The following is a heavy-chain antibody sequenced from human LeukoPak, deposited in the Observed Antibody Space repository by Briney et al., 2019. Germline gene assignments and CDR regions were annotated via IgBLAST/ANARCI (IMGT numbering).Heavy chain of an antibody. CDR1: GFTFSTYW. V-gene: IGHV3-7*03. Sequence: GGSLRLSCTASGFTFSTYWMSWVRQAPGKGLEWVANTREDGSEKYYVDSVKGRFTISRDNAKNSLYLQMNSLRAEDTALYHCARNKGSAYYQYYFDYWGQGTLVTVSS. J-gene: IGHJ4*02. D-gene: IGHD3-3*01. CDR2: TREDGSEK. CDR3: ARNKGSAYYQYYFDY.